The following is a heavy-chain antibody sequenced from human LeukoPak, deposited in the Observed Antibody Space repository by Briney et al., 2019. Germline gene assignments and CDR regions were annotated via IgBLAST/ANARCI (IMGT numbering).Heavy chain of an antibody. Sequence: GGSLRLSCAASGFTFSSYAMSWVRQAPGKGLEWVSAISGSGGSTYYADSVKGRFPISRDNSKNTLYLQMNSLRAEDTAVYYCAKGIYCSGGSCYLGHQYFDYWGQGTLVTVSS. CDR2: ISGSGGST. D-gene: IGHD2-15*01. CDR1: GFTFSSYA. V-gene: IGHV3-23*01. CDR3: AKGIYCSGGSCYLGHQYFDY. J-gene: IGHJ4*02.